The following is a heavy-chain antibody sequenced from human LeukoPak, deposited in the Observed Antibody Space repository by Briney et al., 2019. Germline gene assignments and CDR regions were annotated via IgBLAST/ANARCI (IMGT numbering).Heavy chain of an antibody. D-gene: IGHD2-2*01. J-gene: IGHJ6*02. V-gene: IGHV3-74*01. CDR2: INSDGSWT. CDR3: ARTTKDIVVVPAARTYGMDV. Sequence: GGSLRLSCAASGNYWMHWVHQVPGKGLVWVSHINSDGSWTSYADSVKGRFTISRDNAKNTLYLQMNSLRAEDTAVYYCARTTKDIVVVPAARTYGMDVWGQGTTVTVS. CDR1: GNYW.